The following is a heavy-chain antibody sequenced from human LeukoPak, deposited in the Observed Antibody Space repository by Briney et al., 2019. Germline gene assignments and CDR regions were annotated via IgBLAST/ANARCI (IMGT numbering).Heavy chain of an antibody. V-gene: IGHV1-24*01. Sequence: GASVKVSCKASGYTFTSYDINWVRQAPGKGLEWMGGFDPEDGETIYAQKFQGRVTMTEDTSTDTAYMELSSLRSEDTAVYYCATASTSRHAFDIWGQGTMVTVSS. CDR3: ATASTSRHAFDI. CDR2: FDPEDGET. CDR1: GYTFTSYD. D-gene: IGHD4-11*01. J-gene: IGHJ3*02.